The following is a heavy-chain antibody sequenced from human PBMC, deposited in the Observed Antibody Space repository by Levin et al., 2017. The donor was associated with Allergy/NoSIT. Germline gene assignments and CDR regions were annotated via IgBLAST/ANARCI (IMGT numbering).Heavy chain of an antibody. CDR2: INSDGSST. CDR3: ARRSSGSSPYYFDY. D-gene: IGHD3-22*01. V-gene: IGHV3-74*01. Sequence: AGESLKISCAASGFTFNNYWMHWVRQAPGKGLVWVSRINSDGSSTTYADSVKGRFTISRDNAKNTLYLQMNSPRAEDTAVYYCARRSSGSSPYYFDYWGQGTLVTVSS. J-gene: IGHJ4*02. CDR1: GFTFNNYW.